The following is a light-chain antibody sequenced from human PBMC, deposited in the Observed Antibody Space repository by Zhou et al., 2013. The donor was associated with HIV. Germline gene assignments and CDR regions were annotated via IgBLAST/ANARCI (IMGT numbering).Light chain of an antibody. Sequence: DIVMTQSPLSLSVTPGEPASISCRSSQTLLHSNGYDYLDWYLQKPGQSPQLLISLASDRASGVPDRFSGSGTGTYFTLKISRVEAVDVGVYYCMQSRQTPRTFGPGTKVDI. CDR3: MQSRQTPRT. J-gene: IGKJ3*01. CDR2: LAS. V-gene: IGKV2-28*01. CDR1: QTLLHSNGYDY.